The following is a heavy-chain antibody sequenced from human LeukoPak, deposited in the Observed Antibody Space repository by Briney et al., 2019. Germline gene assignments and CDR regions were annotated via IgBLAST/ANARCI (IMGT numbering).Heavy chain of an antibody. CDR3: ARHPYRVPFDY. J-gene: IGHJ4*02. V-gene: IGHV4-59*08. CDR2: IYYSGST. D-gene: IGHD3-10*01. CDR1: GGSISSYY. Sequence: SETLSPTCTVSGGSISSYYWSWIRQPPGKGLEWIGYIYYSGSTNYNPSLKSRVTISVDTSKNQFSLKLSSVTAADTAVYYCARHPYRVPFDYWGQGTLVTVSS.